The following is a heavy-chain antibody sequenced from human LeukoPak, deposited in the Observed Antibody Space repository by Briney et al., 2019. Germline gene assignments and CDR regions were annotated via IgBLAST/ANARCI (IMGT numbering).Heavy chain of an antibody. D-gene: IGHD1-1*01. CDR1: GFTFSSYE. CDR3: ARVSWTGTTSFDI. V-gene: IGHV3-48*03. CDR2: ISSSGSTI. Sequence: GGSLRLSCAASGFTFSSYEMNWVRQAPGKGLEWVSYISSSGSTIYYADSVKGRFTISRDNSKSTLYIQMNSLRAADTAVYYCARVSWTGTTSFDIWGQGTMVTVSS. J-gene: IGHJ3*02.